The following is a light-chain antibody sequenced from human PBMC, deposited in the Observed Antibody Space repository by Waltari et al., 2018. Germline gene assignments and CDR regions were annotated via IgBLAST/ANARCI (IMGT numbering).Light chain of an antibody. J-gene: IGLJ2*01. V-gene: IGLV3-1*01. CDR1: GVGDEN. CDR3: QTWDNSIAV. CDR2: QDV. Sequence: SSELTRQPSLSVSPGRTATITCPGSGVGDENTCWYRQRPGQSPVLVIYQDVKRPSGIPERFSGSVSGDTATLTISETQPVDEADYYCQTWDNSIAVFGGGTTLTVL.